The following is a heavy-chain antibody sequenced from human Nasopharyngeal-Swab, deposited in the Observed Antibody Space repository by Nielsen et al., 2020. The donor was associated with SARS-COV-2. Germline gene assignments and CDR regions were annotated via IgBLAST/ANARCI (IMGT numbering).Heavy chain of an antibody. CDR2: ISYDGSNK. Sequence: GSSLQIWWAACGFTFSSYAMHWVRQAPGKVLEWVAVISYDGSNKYYADSVKGRFTISRDNSKNTLYLQMNSLRAEDTAVYYCARDWAHYYGSGALLLWWFDPWGQGTLVTVSS. CDR1: GFTFSSYA. J-gene: IGHJ5*02. V-gene: IGHV3-30-3*01. CDR3: ARDWAHYYGSGALLLWWFDP. D-gene: IGHD3-10*01.